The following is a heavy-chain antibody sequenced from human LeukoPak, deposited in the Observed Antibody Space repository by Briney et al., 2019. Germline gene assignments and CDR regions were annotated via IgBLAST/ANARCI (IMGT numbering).Heavy chain of an antibody. CDR2: ISGSGGST. CDR3: AKGFGGEPRAYFDY. V-gene: IGHV3-23*01. D-gene: IGHD3-10*01. J-gene: IGHJ4*02. Sequence: GGSLRLSCAASGFTFSSYAMSWVRQAPGKGLEWVSAISGSGGSTYYADSVKGRFTISRDNSKNTLYLQMNSLGAEDTAVYYCAKGFGGEPRAYFDYWGQGTLVTVSS. CDR1: GFTFSSYA.